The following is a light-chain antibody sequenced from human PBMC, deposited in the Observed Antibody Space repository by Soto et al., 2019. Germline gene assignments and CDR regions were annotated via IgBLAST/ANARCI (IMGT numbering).Light chain of an antibody. V-gene: IGKV3-11*01. CDR2: DAS. CDR1: QSVSTF. Sequence: EIVLTQSTATLSLSPGERAILSCRASQSVSTFFAWYQQKPGQAPRLLVYDASERATGIPARFSGSGSGTDFTLTINSLEPEDFAVYYCQHRFNWPLTFGGGTTVELK. CDR3: QHRFNWPLT. J-gene: IGKJ4*01.